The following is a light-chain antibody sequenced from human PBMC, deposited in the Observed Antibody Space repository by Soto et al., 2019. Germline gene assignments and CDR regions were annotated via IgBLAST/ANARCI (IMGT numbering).Light chain of an antibody. Sequence: QSALTQPASVSGSPGQSITISCTGTSSDVGAYNLVSWYQQHPGTAPKVLIYDVSNRPSGVSYRCSGSKSGNTASLPISGLQDEDEADYYCSSYTGSSTVVFGGGTKVTVL. J-gene: IGLJ2*01. CDR2: DVS. CDR3: SSYTGSSTVV. CDR1: SSDVGAYNL. V-gene: IGLV2-14*01.